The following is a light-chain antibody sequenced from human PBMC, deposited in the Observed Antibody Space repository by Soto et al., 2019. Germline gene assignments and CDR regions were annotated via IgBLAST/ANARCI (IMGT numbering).Light chain of an antibody. CDR1: QGIHNS. J-gene: IGKJ4*01. CDR3: KKYSSGLRT. Sequence: DVQMTQSPSSLSASAGARVTITCRASQGIHNSLAWYQQKPGKPPKLLMYAASTVQPGVSSLFSASGYGTDFTLTISSLQPEDVANYCWKKYSSGLRTFGGGTTVEIK. V-gene: IGKV1-27*01. CDR2: AAS.